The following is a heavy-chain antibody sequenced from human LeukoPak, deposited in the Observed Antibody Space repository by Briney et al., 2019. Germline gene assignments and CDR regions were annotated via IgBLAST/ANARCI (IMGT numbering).Heavy chain of an antibody. D-gene: IGHD3-10*02. Sequence: ASVKVSCKASGYTFTNYGITWVRQAPGQALEWMGWISVYNGNTNYAQNLQGRVTLTTDTATSTAYMELRSLRPDDTAVYYCARDYYCVSNWFDPWGQGTPVTVSS. CDR2: ISVYNGNT. CDR1: GYTFTNYG. CDR3: ARDYYCVSNWFDP. J-gene: IGHJ5*02. V-gene: IGHV1-18*01.